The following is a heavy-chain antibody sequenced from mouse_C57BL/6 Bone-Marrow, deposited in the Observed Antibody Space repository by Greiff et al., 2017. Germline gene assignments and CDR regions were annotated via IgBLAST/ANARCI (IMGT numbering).Heavy chain of an antibody. Sequence: EVKLLESGGGLVQPGGSLKLSCAASGFTFSDYYMYWVRPTPEKRLEWVAYISNGGGSTYYPDTVKGRFTISRDNAKNTLYLQMSRLKSEDTAMYYCARGGDYEDYAMDYWGQGTSVTVSS. D-gene: IGHD1-1*01. J-gene: IGHJ4*01. V-gene: IGHV5-12*01. CDR2: ISNGGGST. CDR3: ARGGDYEDYAMDY. CDR1: GFTFSDYY.